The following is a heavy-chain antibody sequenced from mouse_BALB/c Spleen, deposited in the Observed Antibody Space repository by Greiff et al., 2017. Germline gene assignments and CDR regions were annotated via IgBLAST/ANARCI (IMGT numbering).Heavy chain of an antibody. CDR2: IRNKANGYTT. D-gene: IGHD1-1*01. CDR1: GFTFTDYY. J-gene: IGHJ2*01. Sequence: EVQLVESGGGLVQPGGSLRLSCATSGFTFTDYYMSWVRQPPGKALEWLGFIRNKANGYTTEYSASVKGRFTISRDNSQSILYLQMNTLRAEDSATYYCARELLPFDDWGQGTTLTVSS. V-gene: IGHV7-3*02. CDR3: ARELLPFDD.